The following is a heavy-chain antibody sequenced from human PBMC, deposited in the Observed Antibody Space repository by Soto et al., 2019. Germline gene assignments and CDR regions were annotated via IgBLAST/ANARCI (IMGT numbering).Heavy chain of an antibody. J-gene: IGHJ6*02. Sequence: QVQLVESGGGVVQPGRSLRLSCAASGFTFSSYAMHWVRQAPGKGLEWVAVISYDGSNKYYADSVKGRFTISRDNSKNTLYLQMNSLRAEDTAVYYCATNYGSGSTVGGHYYYYGMDVWGQGTTVTVSS. CDR2: ISYDGSNK. CDR1: GFTFSSYA. CDR3: ATNYGSGSTVGGHYYYYGMDV. D-gene: IGHD3-10*01. V-gene: IGHV3-30-3*01.